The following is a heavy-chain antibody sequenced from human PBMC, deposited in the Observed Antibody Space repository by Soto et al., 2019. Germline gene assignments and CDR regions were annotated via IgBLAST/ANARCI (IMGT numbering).Heavy chain of an antibody. D-gene: IGHD2-2*01. CDR2: IRSKAYGGTT. CDR3: TRAALVDIVVVSVGGGYYFDY. V-gene: IGHV3-49*05. CDR1: GFTFGDYA. J-gene: IGHJ4*02. Sequence: EVQLVESGGGLVKPGRSLRLSCTASGFTFGDYAMSWFRQAPGKGLEWVGFIRSKAYGGTTEYAASVKGRFTISRDDSKSIAYLQMNSLTTEDTAVYYCTRAALVDIVVVSVGGGYYFDYWGQGTLVTVSS.